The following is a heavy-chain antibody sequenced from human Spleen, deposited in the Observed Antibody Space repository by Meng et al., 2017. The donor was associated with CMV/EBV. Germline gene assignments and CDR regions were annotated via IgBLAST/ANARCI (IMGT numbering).Heavy chain of an antibody. J-gene: IGHJ4*02. Sequence: GESLKISCAGSGFTFRNYAMTWVRQAPGKGLEWVASISGGGGTTYYGDSVQGRITISRDNSRNTVYLQMNSLRAEDTAIYYCAKDRVCNGGSCYPGGSFDSWGQGSLVTVSS. CDR1: GFTFRNYA. CDR3: AKDRVCNGGSCYPGGSFDS. V-gene: IGHV3-23*01. D-gene: IGHD2-15*01. CDR2: ISGGGGTT.